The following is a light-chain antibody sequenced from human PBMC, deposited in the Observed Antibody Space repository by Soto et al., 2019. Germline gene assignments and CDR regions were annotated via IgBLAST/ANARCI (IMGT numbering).Light chain of an antibody. CDR1: QGISNF. V-gene: IGKV1-27*01. CDR2: AAS. CDR3: QKYNSAPLT. J-gene: IGKJ4*01. Sequence: DIQMTQSPSSLSASVGDRVTITCRASQGISNFLAWYQQKPGEVPVLLIYAASSLQSGVPSRFIGSGSGTDFTLTISSLQTEDVATYDCQKYNSAPLTFGGGTKVDIK.